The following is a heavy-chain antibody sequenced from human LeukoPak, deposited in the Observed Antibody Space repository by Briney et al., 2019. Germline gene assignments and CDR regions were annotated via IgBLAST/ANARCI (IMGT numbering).Heavy chain of an antibody. D-gene: IGHD3-22*01. CDR3: AREVYYDSSGYYFWFDY. J-gene: IGHJ4*02. CDR1: GGTFSSYA. Sequence: SVKVSCKASGGTFSSYAISWVRQAPGQGLEWMGRIIPILGIANYAQKFQGRVTITADKSTSTAYVELSSLRSEDTAVYYCAREVYYDSSGYYFWFDYWGQGTLVTVSS. CDR2: IIPILGIA. V-gene: IGHV1-69*04.